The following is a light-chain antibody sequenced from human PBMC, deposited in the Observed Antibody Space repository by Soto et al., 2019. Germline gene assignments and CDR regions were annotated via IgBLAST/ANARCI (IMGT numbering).Light chain of an antibody. CDR3: QQRSNRPYT. V-gene: IGKV3-11*01. CDR2: DAS. CDR1: QSVSSY. Sequence: EIVLTQSPATLSLSPGERATLSRRASQSVSSYLAWYQQKPGQAPRLLIYDASNRATGIPARFSGSGSGTNFTSTISSLEPEDFAVYYCQQRSNRPYTFGQGTKLEIK. J-gene: IGKJ2*01.